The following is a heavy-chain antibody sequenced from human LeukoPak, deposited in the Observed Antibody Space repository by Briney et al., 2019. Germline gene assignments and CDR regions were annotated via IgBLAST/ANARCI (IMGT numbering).Heavy chain of an antibody. V-gene: IGHV4-39*07. D-gene: IGHD3-22*01. CDR1: GGSISSSSYY. CDR3: ASQNYYDSSGYYSIFDY. CDR2: IYYSGST. J-gene: IGHJ4*02. Sequence: SETLSLTCTVSGGSISSSSYYWGWIRQPPGKGLEWIGSIYYSGSTYYNPSLKSRVTISVDTSKNQFSLKLSSVTAADTAVYYCASQNYYDSSGYYSIFDYWGQGTLVTVSS.